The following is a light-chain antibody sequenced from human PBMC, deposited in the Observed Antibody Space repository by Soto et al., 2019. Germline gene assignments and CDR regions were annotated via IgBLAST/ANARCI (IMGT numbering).Light chain of an antibody. Sequence: EIVMTQSPATLSGSRGERATLSGRASESVSSNLAWYQQKPGQAPRLLIYGASTRATGIPARIIGSGSGTEFTLTIRSMTSEDFAVDYCQQYNKRRTFCQGTKVDIK. CDR3: QQYNKRRT. CDR2: GAS. V-gene: IGKV3-15*01. J-gene: IGKJ1*01. CDR1: ESVSSN.